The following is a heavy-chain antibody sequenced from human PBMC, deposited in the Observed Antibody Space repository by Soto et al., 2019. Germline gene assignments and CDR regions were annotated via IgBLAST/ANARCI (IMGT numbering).Heavy chain of an antibody. Sequence: GGSLRLSCAASGFTFSSYAMSWVRQAPGKGLEWVSSISGSGGSTYYADSVKGRFTISRDNSKNTLYLQMNSLRAEDTAVYYCAKASPSGSYYGSDYWGQGTLGTVSS. D-gene: IGHD1-26*01. CDR2: ISGSGGST. J-gene: IGHJ4*02. V-gene: IGHV3-23*01. CDR3: AKASPSGSYYGSDY. CDR1: GFTFSSYA.